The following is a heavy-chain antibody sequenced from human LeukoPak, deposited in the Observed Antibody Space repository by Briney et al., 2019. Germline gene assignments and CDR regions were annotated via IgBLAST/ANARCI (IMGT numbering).Heavy chain of an antibody. Sequence: PGGSLRLSCAASGFTFSSYSMNWVRQAPGKGLEWVSAISGSGGSTYYADSVKGRFTISRDNSKNTLYLQMNSLRAEDTAVYYCAKGIDIVLMVYAPLDPFCYWGQGTLVTVSS. CDR3: AKGIDIVLMVYAPLDPFCY. D-gene: IGHD2-8*01. V-gene: IGHV3-23*01. J-gene: IGHJ4*02. CDR1: GFTFSSYS. CDR2: ISGSGGST.